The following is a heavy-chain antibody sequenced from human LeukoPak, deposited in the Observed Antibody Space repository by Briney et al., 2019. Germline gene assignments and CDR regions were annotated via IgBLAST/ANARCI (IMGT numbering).Heavy chain of an antibody. D-gene: IGHD3-16*01. Sequence: SETLSLTCTVSGGSISSFYWSWIRQPPRRGLEWIGYIYYSGSTNYNPSLKSRVTISVDTSRNQFSLKLSSVTAADTAVYYCARGDYYDGGGRNWFDPWGQGTLVTVSS. CDR2: IYYSGST. CDR3: ARGDYYDGGGRNWFDP. J-gene: IGHJ5*02. CDR1: GGSISSFY. V-gene: IGHV4-59*12.